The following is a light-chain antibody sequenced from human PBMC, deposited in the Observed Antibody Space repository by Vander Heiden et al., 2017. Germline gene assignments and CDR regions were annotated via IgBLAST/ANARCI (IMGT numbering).Light chain of an antibody. CDR3: MQAVQTPRT. CDR2: LGS. Sequence: DIVMPRSPPSLLGTTGEPASISCRAIHSLLHSNGNNYLDWYLQKPGQSPQLLIYLGSNRASGVPDRFSGSGSGTDFTLKISRVGAEDVGVYYCMQAVQTPRTFGQGTKVEIK. V-gene: IGKV2-28*01. J-gene: IGKJ1*01. CDR1: HSLLHSNGNNY.